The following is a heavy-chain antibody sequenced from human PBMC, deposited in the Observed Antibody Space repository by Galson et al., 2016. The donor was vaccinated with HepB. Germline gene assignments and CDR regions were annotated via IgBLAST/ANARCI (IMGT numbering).Heavy chain of an antibody. Sequence: SLRLSCAASGFTFDDYAMHWVRQAPGKGLEWVSGISWNSGSIGYADSVKGRFTISRDNAKNSLYLQMNSLRAEETALYYCAKAPLGGYCSSTSCYRGGAFDIWGQGTMVTVSS. D-gene: IGHD2-2*02. CDR1: GFTFDDYA. V-gene: IGHV3-9*01. CDR3: AKAPLGGYCSSTSCYRGGAFDI. J-gene: IGHJ3*02. CDR2: ISWNSGSI.